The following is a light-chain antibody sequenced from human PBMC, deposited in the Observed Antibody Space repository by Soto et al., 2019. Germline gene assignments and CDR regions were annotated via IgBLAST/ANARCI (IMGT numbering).Light chain of an antibody. Sequence: QSALTQPRSVSGSPGQSVTISCTGTSSDVGGYNYVSWYQQHPGKDPKLIISDVSKRPSGVPDRFSGSKSGNTASLTISGLQAEDEADYFCCSYAGSNILIFGGGTKLTV. J-gene: IGLJ2*01. V-gene: IGLV2-11*01. CDR1: SSDVGGYNY. CDR3: CSYAGSNILI. CDR2: DVS.